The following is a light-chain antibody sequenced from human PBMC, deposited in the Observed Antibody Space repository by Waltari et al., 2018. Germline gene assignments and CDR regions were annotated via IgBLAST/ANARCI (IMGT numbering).Light chain of an antibody. CDR3: QQYYSTFWT. V-gene: IGKV1-NL1*01. CDR1: QGIRNS. Sequence: DIQMTQSPSSLSASVGDRVTITCRVSQGIRNSLAWYQQKPGKAPKPLLYAASTLESGVPSRFSGSGSGTDYTLTISSLQPEDFATYYCQQYYSTFWTFGQGTKVEIK. J-gene: IGKJ1*01. CDR2: AAS.